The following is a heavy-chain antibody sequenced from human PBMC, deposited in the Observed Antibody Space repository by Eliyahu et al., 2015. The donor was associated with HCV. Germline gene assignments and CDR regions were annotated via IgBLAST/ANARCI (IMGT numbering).Heavy chain of an antibody. CDR2: IRSKGNNYAT. CDR3: SRLGLDTSGWS. CDR1: GFTFSGSA. V-gene: IGHV3-73*02. D-gene: IGHD6-13*01. J-gene: IGHJ5*02. Sequence: EVQLVESGGGLVQPGESLKLSCTASGFTFSGSAMHWVRQASGKGPEWIARIRSKGNNYATAYAESVKGRFTISRDDSKNMAYLQMESLKTEDTAVYYCSRLGLDTSGWSWGQGTLVTVAS.